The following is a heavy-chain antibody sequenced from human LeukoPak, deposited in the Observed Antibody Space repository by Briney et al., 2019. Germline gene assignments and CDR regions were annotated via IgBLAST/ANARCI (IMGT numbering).Heavy chain of an antibody. V-gene: IGHV3-53*01. D-gene: IGHD3-3*01. CDR1: GGSVSSGSYY. CDR2: IYSGGST. CDR3: ARDRVLEWSRPRYGMDV. J-gene: IGHJ6*02. Sequence: PSETLSLTCTVSGGSVSSGSYYWSWVRQAPGKGLEWVSVIYSGGSTYYADSVKGRFTISRDNSKNTLYLQMNSLRAEDTAVYYCARDRVLEWSRPRYGMDVWGQGTTVTVSS.